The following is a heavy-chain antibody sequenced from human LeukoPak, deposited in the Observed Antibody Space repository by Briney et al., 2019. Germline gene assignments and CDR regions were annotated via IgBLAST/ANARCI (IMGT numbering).Heavy chain of an antibody. CDR3: AKLIVVDNKFDY. CDR2: IRYDGGNK. CDR1: GYTFSRSG. Sequence: PGGSLTLSCAASGYTFSRSGMHGARQAPGKGLEWVAFIRYDGGNKYYADSVKGRFTISRDNSKNTLSLQMDSLRAEHTAVYYFAKLIVVDNKFDYWGQGSLVTVSS. J-gene: IGHJ4*02. V-gene: IGHV3-30*02. D-gene: IGHD3-22*01.